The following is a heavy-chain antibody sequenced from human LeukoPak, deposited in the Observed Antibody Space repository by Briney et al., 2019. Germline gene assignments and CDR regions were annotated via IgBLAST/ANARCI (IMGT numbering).Heavy chain of an antibody. CDR3: ARSPIAAAGTYGMDV. V-gene: IGHV5-51*01. J-gene: IGHJ6*02. D-gene: IGHD6-13*01. CDR1: GYSFTSYW. CDR2: IYPGDSDT. Sequence: GESLKISCKGSGYSFTSYWIGWVRQMPGKGLEWMGIIYPGDSDTRYSPSFQGQVTISADKSISTAYLQWSSLKASGTAMYYCARSPIAAAGTYGMDVWGQGTTVTVSS.